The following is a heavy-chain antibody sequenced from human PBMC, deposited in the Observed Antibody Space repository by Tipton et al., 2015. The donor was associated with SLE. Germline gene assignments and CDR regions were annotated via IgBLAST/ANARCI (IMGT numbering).Heavy chain of an antibody. D-gene: IGHD4-17*01. CDR3: ASKHDYGDYLFDS. Sequence: QSGPEVKKPGSSVKVSCKASGYTFTSYYMHWVRQAPGQGLEWMGIINPSGGSTSYAQKFQGRVTMTRDTSTSTVYMELSSLRSEDTTVYYCASKHDYGDYLFDSCGLGTLVTVSS. V-gene: IGHV1-46*03. CDR1: GYTFTSYY. CDR2: INPSGGST. J-gene: IGHJ5*01.